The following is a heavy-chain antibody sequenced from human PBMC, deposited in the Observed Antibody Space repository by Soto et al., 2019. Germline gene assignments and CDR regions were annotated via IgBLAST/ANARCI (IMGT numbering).Heavy chain of an antibody. CDR1: GGSISSYY. V-gene: IGHV4-4*07. J-gene: IGHJ5*02. CDR2: IYSSGST. CDR3: ARISLAAAASWFDP. Sequence: LSLTCTVSGGSISSYYWNWLRQPAGKGLEWIGRIYSSGSTNYNPSLKTRVTMSVDTSKNQFSLKLSSVTAADTAVYYCARISLAAAASWFDPWGQGTLVTVSS. D-gene: IGHD6-13*01.